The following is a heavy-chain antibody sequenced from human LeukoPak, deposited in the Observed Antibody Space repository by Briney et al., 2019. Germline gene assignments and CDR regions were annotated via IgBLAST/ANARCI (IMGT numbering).Heavy chain of an antibody. CDR1: VFTFIDYL. J-gene: IGHJ4*02. V-gene: IGHV3-11*01. CDR2: IGPSGATL. D-gene: IGHD1-20*01. CDR3: ARASYNWN. Sequence: PGGSLRLSCAPPVFTFIDYLMSWVSEAPGRGLGWVSYIGPSGATLYYADSVKGRFTISRDDAKNSLYLQLSSLRAEDTAVYYCARASYNWNWGQGTLVTVSS.